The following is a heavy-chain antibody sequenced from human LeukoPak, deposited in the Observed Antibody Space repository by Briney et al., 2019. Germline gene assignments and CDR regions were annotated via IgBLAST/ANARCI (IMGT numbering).Heavy chain of an antibody. J-gene: IGHJ6*03. V-gene: IGHV3-21*01. Sequence: PGGSLRLSCAASGFSFTFYSMNWVRQAPGKGLEWVSSISSSSSYIYYADSVKGRFTISRDNAKNSLYLQMNSLRAEDTAVYYCARDVGSPNYYYYYYMDVWGKGTTVTVSS. CDR1: GFSFTFYS. D-gene: IGHD1-26*01. CDR3: ARDVGSPNYYYYYYMDV. CDR2: ISSSSSYI.